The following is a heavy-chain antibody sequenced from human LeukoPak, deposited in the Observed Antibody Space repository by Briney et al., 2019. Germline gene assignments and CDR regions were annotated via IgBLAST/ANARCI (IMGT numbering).Heavy chain of an antibody. J-gene: IGHJ4*02. D-gene: IGHD6-13*01. CDR1: GFTFSSYG. Sequence: PGRSLRLSCAASGFTFSSYGMRWVRQAPGKGLEWVAVISYDGSNKYYADSVKGRFTISRENSKNTLYLQMNSLRAEDTAVYYCAKEDDRSSWYPSSVVDYWGQGTLVTVS. CDR2: ISYDGSNK. V-gene: IGHV3-30*18. CDR3: AKEDDRSSWYPSSVVDY.